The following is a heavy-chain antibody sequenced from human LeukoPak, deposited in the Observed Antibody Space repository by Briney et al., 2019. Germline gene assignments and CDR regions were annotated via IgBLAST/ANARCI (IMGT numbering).Heavy chain of an antibody. Sequence: PSQTLSLTCTVPGGSISSGSYYWSWIRQPAGKGLEWIGRIYTSGSTNYNPSLKSRVTISVDTSKNQFSLKLSSVTAADTAVYYCARDQYCSGGSCYYWFDPWGQGTLVTVSS. CDR3: ARDQYCSGGSCYYWFDP. V-gene: IGHV4-61*02. CDR2: IYTSGST. CDR1: GGSISSGSYY. J-gene: IGHJ5*02. D-gene: IGHD2-15*01.